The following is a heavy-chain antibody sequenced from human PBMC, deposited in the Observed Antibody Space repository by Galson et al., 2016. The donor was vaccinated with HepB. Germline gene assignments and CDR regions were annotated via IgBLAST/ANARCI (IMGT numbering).Heavy chain of an antibody. Sequence: LRLSCAASGFTFTNAWMSWVRQAPGKGLEWVGRIKSETHGGTIDYATPVKGRFTISRDDSKNTLYLQMNSLKTEDTAVYYCTTDPVLLWFGEFFDYWGQGILVTVSS. J-gene: IGHJ4*02. CDR1: GFTFTNAW. CDR2: IKSETHGGTI. CDR3: TTDPVLLWFGEFFDY. D-gene: IGHD3-10*01. V-gene: IGHV3-15*01.